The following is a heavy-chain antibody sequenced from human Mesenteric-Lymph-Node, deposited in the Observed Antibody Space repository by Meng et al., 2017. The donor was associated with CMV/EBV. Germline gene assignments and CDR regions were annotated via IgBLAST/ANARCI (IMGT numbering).Heavy chain of an antibody. CDR3: ARAACTSCYTDY. CDR1: GFSFSSHS. Sequence: GESLKISCAASGFSFSSHSMNWVRQAPGKGLEWVSCISSNSLTSTYYGDSVKGRFTISRDNAKNSLYLQMNSLRAEDSAVYYCARAACTSCYTDYWGQGTLVTVSS. CDR2: ISSNSLTST. D-gene: IGHD2-2*02. V-gene: IGHV3-21*01. J-gene: IGHJ4*02.